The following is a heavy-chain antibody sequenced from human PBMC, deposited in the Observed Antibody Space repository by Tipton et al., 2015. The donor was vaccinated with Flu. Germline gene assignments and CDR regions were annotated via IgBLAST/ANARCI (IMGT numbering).Heavy chain of an antibody. J-gene: IGHJ2*01. D-gene: IGHD3-3*01. CDR2: INNSGDS. V-gene: IGHV4-59*12. Sequence: TLSLTCTVSGGYISTYYWSWIRQPPGKRPEWIGYINNSGDSHYNPSLKIRVSMSVATSKNQLSLNLSSVTAVDTAVYYCARGTTIHAWHLDLCGPGNLVTVSS. CDR3: ARGTTIHAWHLDL. CDR1: GGYISTYY.